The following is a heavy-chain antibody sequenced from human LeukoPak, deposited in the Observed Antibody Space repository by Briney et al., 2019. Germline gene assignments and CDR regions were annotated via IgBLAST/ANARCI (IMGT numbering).Heavy chain of an antibody. J-gene: IGHJ4*02. CDR2: ISSSSSYI. Sequence: GGSLRLSCAASGFTFSSYWMGWVRQAPGKGLEWVSSISSSSSYIYYADSVKGRFTISRDNAKNSLYLQMNSLRAEDTAVYYCARSLIAVAGKDYWGQGTLDTVSS. CDR3: ARSLIAVAGKDY. CDR1: GFTFSSYW. D-gene: IGHD6-19*01. V-gene: IGHV3-21*01.